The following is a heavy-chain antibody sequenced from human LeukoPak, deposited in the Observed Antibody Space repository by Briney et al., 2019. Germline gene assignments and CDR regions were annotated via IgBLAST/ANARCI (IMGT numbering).Heavy chain of an antibody. V-gene: IGHV1-69*06. Sequence: ASVKVSCKASGGTFSGYAISWVRQAPGQGLEWMGGIIPIFGTANYAQKFQGRVTITADKSTSTAYMELSSQRSEDTAVYYCARQGYSGHSQGAADYWGQGTLVTVSS. D-gene: IGHD4-23*01. J-gene: IGHJ4*02. CDR2: IIPIFGTA. CDR3: ARQGYSGHSQGAADY. CDR1: GGTFSGYA.